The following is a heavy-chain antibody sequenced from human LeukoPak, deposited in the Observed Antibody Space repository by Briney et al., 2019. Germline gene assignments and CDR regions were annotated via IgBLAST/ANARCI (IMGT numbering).Heavy chain of an antibody. CDR3: AKYDSSGDWFDP. D-gene: IGHD3-22*01. Sequence: PGGSLRLSCAASGFTFSSYAMSWVRQAPGKGLEWVSAISGSGGSTYYADSVKGRFTISRDNSKSTLYLQMNSLRAEDTAVYYCAKYDSSGDWFDPWGQGTLVTVSS. CDR2: ISGSGGST. CDR1: GFTFSSYA. J-gene: IGHJ5*02. V-gene: IGHV3-23*01.